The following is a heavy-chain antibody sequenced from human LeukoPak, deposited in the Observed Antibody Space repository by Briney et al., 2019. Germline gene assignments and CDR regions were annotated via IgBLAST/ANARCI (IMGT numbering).Heavy chain of an antibody. Sequence: PGGSLRLSCAASGFTFSSYAMSWVRQAPGKGLEWVSAISGSGGSTYYADSVKGRFTISRDNSKNTLYLQMNSLRAEDTAVYYCAKDWEEYFESELLPNYWGQGTLVTVSS. D-gene: IGHD1-26*01. CDR3: AKDWEEYFESELLPNY. CDR1: GFTFSSYA. V-gene: IGHV3-23*01. J-gene: IGHJ4*02. CDR2: ISGSGGST.